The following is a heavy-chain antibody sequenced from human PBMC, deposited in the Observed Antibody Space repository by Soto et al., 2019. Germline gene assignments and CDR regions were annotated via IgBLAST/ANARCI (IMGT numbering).Heavy chain of an antibody. J-gene: IGHJ4*02. CDR3: ARDKITGLFDY. Sequence: PSETLSLTCAVSGASITYYYWNWIRQPPGRGLEWIVSFSSTGSTVYNPSLRSRVTISLDTSKNQFSLKLTSVTAADTAVYYCARDKITGLFDYWGQGTLVTVSS. V-gene: IGHV4-4*08. CDR1: GASITYYY. D-gene: IGHD2-8*02. CDR2: FSSTGST.